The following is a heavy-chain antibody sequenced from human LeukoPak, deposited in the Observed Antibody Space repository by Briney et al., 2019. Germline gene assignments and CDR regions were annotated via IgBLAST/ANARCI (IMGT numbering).Heavy chain of an antibody. CDR2: INHSGSN. V-gene: IGHV4-34*01. CDR1: VGSFSGYY. CDR3: ARIRLEYGRLGASAGTGLSWFDP. J-gene: IGHJ5*02. Sequence: PSETLSLTCAVYVGSFSGYYWSWLRQPPGKGLEWVGEINHSGSNNYNTSLKRRVNISVGKSKKQFSLKLSSVTAADTAVYYCARIRLEYGRLGASAGTGLSWFDPWGQGTLVTVSS. D-gene: IGHD6-13*01.